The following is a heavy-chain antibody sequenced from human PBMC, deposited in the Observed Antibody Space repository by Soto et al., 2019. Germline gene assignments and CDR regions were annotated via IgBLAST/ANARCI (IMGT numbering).Heavy chain of an antibody. V-gene: IGHV2-5*02. Sequence: QITLKESGPTLVKPTQTLTLTCTFSGFSLSTSGVGVGWIRQPPGKALEWLALIYWDDDKRYSPSLKSRLTITKDTSKNKVVLTMTNMDPVNTATYYCAHRQGIGGARTYYFDYWGQGTLVTVSS. CDR1: GFSLSTSGVG. CDR2: IYWDDDK. CDR3: AHRQGIGGARTYYFDY. D-gene: IGHD1-26*01. J-gene: IGHJ4*02.